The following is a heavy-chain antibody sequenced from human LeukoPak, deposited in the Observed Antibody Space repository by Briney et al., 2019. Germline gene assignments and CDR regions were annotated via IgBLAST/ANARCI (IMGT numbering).Heavy chain of an antibody. CDR1: AYTFSSFG. J-gene: IGHJ4*02. V-gene: IGHV1-18*01. D-gene: IGHD6-19*01. CDR2: INVRNGNT. Sequence: ASVKVSCKASAYTFSSFGISWVRQAPGQGLEWMGWINVRNGNTNYAQKLQGRVTMTTDTSTSTAYMELRSLRSDDTAVYYCARDTVSSGWYKVESDYWGQGTLVTVSS. CDR3: ARDTVSSGWYKVESDY.